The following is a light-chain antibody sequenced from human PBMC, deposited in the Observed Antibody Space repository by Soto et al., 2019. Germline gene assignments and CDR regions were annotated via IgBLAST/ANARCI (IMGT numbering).Light chain of an antibody. CDR1: SSDVGGYNY. CDR2: EVS. CDR3: SSYTSTSTLLV. V-gene: IGLV2-14*01. J-gene: IGLJ2*01. Sequence: QLVLTQPASVSGSPGQAITISCTGTSSDVGGYNYVSWYQHHPDKAPKLILYEVSSRPSGVSNRFSGSKSGNTASLTISGLQAEDEADYYCSSYTSTSTLLVFGGGTKLTVL.